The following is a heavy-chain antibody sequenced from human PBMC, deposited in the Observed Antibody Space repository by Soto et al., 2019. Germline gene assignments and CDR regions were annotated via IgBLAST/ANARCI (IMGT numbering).Heavy chain of an antibody. Sequence: QVQLVQSGAEVKKPGASVKVSCKASGYTFTSYAMHWVRQAPGQRLEWMGWINAGNGNTKYSQKFQGRVTITRDTSASTAYMELSSLRSEDTAVYYYARDKASGSYNWFDPWGQGTLVTVSS. CDR1: GYTFTSYA. V-gene: IGHV1-3*01. J-gene: IGHJ5*02. CDR2: INAGNGNT. CDR3: ARDKASGSYNWFDP. D-gene: IGHD3-10*01.